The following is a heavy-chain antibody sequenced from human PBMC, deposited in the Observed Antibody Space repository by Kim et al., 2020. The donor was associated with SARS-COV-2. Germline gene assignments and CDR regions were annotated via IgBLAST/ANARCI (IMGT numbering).Heavy chain of an antibody. CDR3: ARDMEGRVYYGSVHNHERGSRVRMDV. CDR2: ISAYNGNT. Sequence: ASVKVSCKASGYTFTSYGISWVRQAPGQGLEWMGWISAYNGNTNYAQKLQGRVTMTTDTSTSTAYMELRSLRSDDTAVYYCARDMEGRVYYGSVHNHERGSRVRMDVWGQGTTVTVSS. CDR1: GYTFTSYG. V-gene: IGHV1-18*04. D-gene: IGHD3-10*01. J-gene: IGHJ6*02.